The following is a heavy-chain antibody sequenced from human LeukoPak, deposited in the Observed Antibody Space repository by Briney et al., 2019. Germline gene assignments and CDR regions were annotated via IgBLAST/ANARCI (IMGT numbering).Heavy chain of an antibody. CDR2: IYYSGST. D-gene: IGHD1-26*01. CDR3: ARHQTGGTYPLDY. J-gene: IGHJ4*02. V-gene: IGHV4-59*08. Sequence: SETLSLTCTVSGGSISTYFWSWIRQPPGKGLEWIGHIYYSGSTTYNPSLKSRVTISVDASKNQFSLKLSSVTAADTAVYYCARHQTGGTYPLDYWGQGTLVTVSS. CDR1: GGSISTYF.